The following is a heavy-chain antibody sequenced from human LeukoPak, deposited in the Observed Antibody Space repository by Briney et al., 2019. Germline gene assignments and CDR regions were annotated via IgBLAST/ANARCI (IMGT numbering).Heavy chain of an antibody. J-gene: IGHJ5*02. CDR2: ISAYNGNT. CDR3: ARTHYYDPTPFDP. Sequence: GASVKVSCKASGYTFTSYGISWVRQAPGQGLEWMGWISAYNGNTNYAQKFQGRVTITADKSTSTAYMELSSLRSEDTAVYYCARTHYYDPTPFDPWGQGTLVTVSS. D-gene: IGHD3-22*01. V-gene: IGHV1-18*01. CDR1: GYTFTSYG.